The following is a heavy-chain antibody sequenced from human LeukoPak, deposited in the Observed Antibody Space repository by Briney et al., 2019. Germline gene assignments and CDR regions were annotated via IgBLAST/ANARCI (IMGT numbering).Heavy chain of an antibody. CDR1: GGSISSGGYY. J-gene: IGHJ3*02. V-gene: IGHV4-31*03. D-gene: IGHD3-10*01. CDR3: ARDKGFSITMVRGGGGLPGAFDI. Sequence: SETLSLTCTVSGGSISSGGYYWSWIRQHPGKGLEWIGYIYYSGSTYYNPSLKSRVTISVDTSKNQFSLKLSSVTAADTAVYYCARDKGFSITMVRGGGGLPGAFDIWGQGTMVTVSS. CDR2: IYYSGST.